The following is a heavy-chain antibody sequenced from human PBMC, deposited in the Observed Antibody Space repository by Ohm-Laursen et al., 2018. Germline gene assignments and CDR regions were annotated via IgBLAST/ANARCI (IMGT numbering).Heavy chain of an antibody. CDR1: GYTFTNYG. CDR3: ARGGSTSSYWYFDL. Sequence: ASVKVSCKASGYTFTNYGISWVRQAPGQGLEWMGWINTYNGNTNYAQKFQGRVTMTRDTSISTAYMELSSVRSDDTAVYSCARGGSTSSYWYFDLWGRGTLVTVSS. V-gene: IGHV1-18*01. D-gene: IGHD2-2*01. CDR2: INTYNGNT. J-gene: IGHJ2*01.